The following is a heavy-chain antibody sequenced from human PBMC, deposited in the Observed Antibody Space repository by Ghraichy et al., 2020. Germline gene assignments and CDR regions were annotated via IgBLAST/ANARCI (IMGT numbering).Heavy chain of an antibody. D-gene: IGHD6-13*01. Sequence: GGSLRLSCAASGFTFSSYEMNWVRQAPGKGLEWVSYISSSGSTIYYADSVKGRFTISRDNAKNSLYLQMNSLRAEDTAVYYCARVEGRAADIWGQGTMVTVSS. J-gene: IGHJ3*02. CDR3: ARVEGRAADI. CDR1: GFTFSSYE. V-gene: IGHV3-48*03. CDR2: ISSSGSTI.